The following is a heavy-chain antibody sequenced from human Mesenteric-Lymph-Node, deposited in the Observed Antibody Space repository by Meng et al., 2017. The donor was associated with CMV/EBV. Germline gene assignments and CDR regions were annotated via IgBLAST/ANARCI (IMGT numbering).Heavy chain of an antibody. J-gene: IGHJ1*01. CDR2: VYWFGTTNTVNT. V-gene: IGHV4-59*01. D-gene: IGHD3-9*01. Sequence: IRQTPGKGLEWIGGVYWFGTTNTVNTKYNPSLKSRVTISVNTSKNQFSLNLRSVTAADTAIYYCARGEEDVLRYFDWLPRATEYFHHWGQGTLVTVSS. CDR3: ARGEEDVLRYFDWLPRATEYFHH.